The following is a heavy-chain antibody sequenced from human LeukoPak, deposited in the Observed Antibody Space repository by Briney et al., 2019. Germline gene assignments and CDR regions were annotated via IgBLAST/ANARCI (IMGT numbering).Heavy chain of an antibody. V-gene: IGHV4-30-4*01. Sequence: PSETLSLTCTVSGGSISSGDYYWSWIRQPPGKGLEWIGYIYYSGSTYYNPSLQSRVTISVDTSKNQFSLKLSSVTAADTAVYYCARVPAQEMYYFDYWGQGTLVTVSS. CDR1: GGSISSGDYY. CDR3: ARVPAQEMYYFDY. J-gene: IGHJ4*02. D-gene: IGHD2-2*01. CDR2: IYYSGST.